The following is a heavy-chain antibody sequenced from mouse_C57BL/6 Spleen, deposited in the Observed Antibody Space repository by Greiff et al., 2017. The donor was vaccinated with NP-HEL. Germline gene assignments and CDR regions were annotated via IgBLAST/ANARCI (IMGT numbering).Heavy chain of an antibody. CDR1: GYTFTSYW. V-gene: IGHV1-5*01. CDR2: IYPGNSDT. J-gene: IGHJ3*01. CDR3: TRSVTSSGHWFAY. Sequence: EVQLQQSGTVLARPGVSVKMSCKTSGYTFTSYWMHWVKQRPGQGLEWIGAIYPGNSDTSYNQKFKGKAKLTAVTSASTAYMELSSLTNEDSAVYYCTRSVTSSGHWFAYWGQGTLVTVSA. D-gene: IGHD1-1*01.